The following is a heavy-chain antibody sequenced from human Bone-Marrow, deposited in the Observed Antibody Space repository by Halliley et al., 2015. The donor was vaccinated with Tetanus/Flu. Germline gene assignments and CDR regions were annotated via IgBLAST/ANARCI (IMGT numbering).Heavy chain of an antibody. Sequence: EWVSVIYSGGETYFADSVKGRFPISRDNSKNTLYLQMNSLRAEDTAVYYCARSRDWYSSPWFDYWGQGTLVTVSS. CDR3: ARSRDWYSSPWFDY. V-gene: IGHV3-53*01. CDR2: IYSGGET. J-gene: IGHJ4*02. D-gene: IGHD6-13*01.